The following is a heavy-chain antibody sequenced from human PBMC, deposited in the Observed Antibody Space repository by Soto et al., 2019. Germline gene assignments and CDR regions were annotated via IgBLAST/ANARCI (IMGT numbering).Heavy chain of an antibody. CDR3: ARGTGLLWFGEIQFYYGMDV. CDR1: GGTFSSYA. Sequence: ASVKVSCKASGGTFSSYAISWVRQAPGHGLEWMGWISAYNGNTNYAQKLQGRVTMTTDTSTSTAYMELRSLRSDDTAVYYCARGTGLLWFGEIQFYYGMDVWGQGTTVTVSS. V-gene: IGHV1-18*01. CDR2: ISAYNGNT. D-gene: IGHD3-10*01. J-gene: IGHJ6*02.